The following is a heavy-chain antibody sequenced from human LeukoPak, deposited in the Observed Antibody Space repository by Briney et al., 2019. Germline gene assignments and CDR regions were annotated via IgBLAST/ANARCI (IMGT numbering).Heavy chain of an antibody. Sequence: GGSLRLSCAASGFTFSTYTMNWVRQAPGKGLEWVSSISSSSSYIYYADSVKGRFTSSRDNAKNSLYLQMNSLRAEDTAVYYCARASDSETYPTWGQGTMVTVSS. J-gene: IGHJ3*01. CDR1: GFTFSTYT. CDR3: ARASDSETYPT. V-gene: IGHV3-21*01. CDR2: ISSSSSYI. D-gene: IGHD1-26*01.